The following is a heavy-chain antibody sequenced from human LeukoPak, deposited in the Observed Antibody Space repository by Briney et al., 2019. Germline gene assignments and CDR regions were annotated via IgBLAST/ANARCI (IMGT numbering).Heavy chain of an antibody. V-gene: IGHV4-4*02. Sequence: SGTLSLTCGVSGVSITSGNWWSWVRQPPGKGLEWIGEIYHSGSINYNPSLKSRVTISVDKSKNQFTLKLNSVTAADTAVYYCWHSGYESGLDYWGQGTLATVSS. CDR1: GVSITSGNW. CDR3: WHSGYESGLDY. CDR2: IYHSGSI. D-gene: IGHD5-12*01. J-gene: IGHJ4*02.